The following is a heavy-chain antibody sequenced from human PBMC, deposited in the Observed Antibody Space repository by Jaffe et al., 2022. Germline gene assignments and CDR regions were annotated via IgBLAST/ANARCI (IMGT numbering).Heavy chain of an antibody. CDR3: ARVMGRTTGSTLPYYYYYMDV. J-gene: IGHJ6*03. V-gene: IGHV4-61*02. CDR1: GGSISSGSYY. D-gene: IGHD1-1*01. CDR2: IYTSGST. Sequence: QVQLQESGPGLVKPSQTLSLTCTVSGGSISSGSYYWSWIRQPAGKGLEWIGRIYTSGSTNYNPSLKSRVTISVDTSKNQFSLKLSSVTAADTAVYYCARVMGRTTGSTLPYYYYYMDVWGKGTTVTVSS.